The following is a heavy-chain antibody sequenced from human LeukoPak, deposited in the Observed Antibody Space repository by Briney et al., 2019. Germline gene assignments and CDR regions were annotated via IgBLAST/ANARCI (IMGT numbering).Heavy chain of an antibody. Sequence: GGSLRLSCAASGFTFDDYGMSWVRQAPGKGLDWMAVISYNGINEYYADSVKGRFTISRDNSKSTLLLQMNSLRAEDTAVYYCAKVRWDNSGWYYLDSWGQGTLVTVSS. CDR2: ISYNGINE. CDR1: GFTFDDYG. D-gene: IGHD6-19*01. CDR3: AKVRWDNSGWYYLDS. V-gene: IGHV3-30*18. J-gene: IGHJ4*02.